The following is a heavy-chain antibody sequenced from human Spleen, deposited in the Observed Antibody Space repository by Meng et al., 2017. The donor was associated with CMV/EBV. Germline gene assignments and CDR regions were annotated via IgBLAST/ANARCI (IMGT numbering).Heavy chain of an antibody. Sequence: CKASGHTFTDYYIHWLRQAPGQGLEWLGRINPNSGGTNSAQKFQGRVTMTRDTSISTAYMELSRLRSDDTAVYYCASCIAVAGTSFDYWGQGTLVTVSS. CDR2: INPNSGGT. J-gene: IGHJ4*02. CDR3: ASCIAVAGTSFDY. D-gene: IGHD6-19*01. V-gene: IGHV1-2*06. CDR1: GHTFTDYY.